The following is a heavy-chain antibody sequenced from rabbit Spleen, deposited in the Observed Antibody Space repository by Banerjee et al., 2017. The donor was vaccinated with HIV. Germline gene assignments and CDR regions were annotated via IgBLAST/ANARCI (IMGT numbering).Heavy chain of an antibody. Sequence: QEQLEESGGGLVKPEGSLTLTCKASGVSLNDKDVMCWVRQAPGKGLEWIAYIDPVFGATYYAPWVNGRFTISSQNAQNTLYLQLNSLTAADTATYFCVRGASSSGYYSLWGPGTLVTVS. D-gene: IGHD1-1*01. CDR1: GVSLNDKDV. CDR3: VRGASSSGYYSL. CDR2: IDPVFGAT. V-gene: IGHV1S45*01. J-gene: IGHJ4*01.